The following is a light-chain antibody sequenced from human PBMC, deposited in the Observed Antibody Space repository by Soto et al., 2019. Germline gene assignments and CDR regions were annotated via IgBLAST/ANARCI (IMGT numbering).Light chain of an antibody. V-gene: IGKV3-20*01. CDR2: GAS. CDR3: QQYGSSPPWT. J-gene: IGKJ1*01. Sequence: EIVMTQSPATLSVSPGERATLSCRASQSVFSSLAWYQQKPGQAPRLLIFGASSRATGTPDRFSGSGTGTDFTLTISRLEPEDFAVYYCQQYGSSPPWTFGQGTKVDIK. CDR1: QSVFSS.